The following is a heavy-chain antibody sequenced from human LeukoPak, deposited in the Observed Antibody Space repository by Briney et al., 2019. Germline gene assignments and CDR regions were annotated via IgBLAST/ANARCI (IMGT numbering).Heavy chain of an antibody. J-gene: IGHJ4*02. Sequence: SETLSLTCAVYGGSFSGYYWSWIRQPPGKGLEWIGEINHSGSTNYNPSLKSRVTISVDTSKNQFSLKLSSVTAADTAVYYCAKDWYTSSWYPFAYWGQGALVTVSS. V-gene: IGHV4-34*01. D-gene: IGHD6-13*01. CDR1: GGSFSGYY. CDR2: INHSGST. CDR3: AKDWYTSSWYPFAY.